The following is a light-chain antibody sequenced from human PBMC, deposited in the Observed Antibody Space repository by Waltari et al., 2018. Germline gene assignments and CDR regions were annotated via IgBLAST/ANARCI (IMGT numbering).Light chain of an antibody. Sequence: QSVLTQPPAASGTPGQRVTMSCSGGSSNIGSGYVYWYQRPPGTAPNLLSFRDNQRPSGVPDRFSGSESGTSASLAVSGRRSEDEADYYCASWDDSLRGVVFGGGTKLTVL. CDR1: SSNIGSGY. V-gene: IGLV1-47*01. J-gene: IGLJ3*02. CDR2: RDN. CDR3: ASWDDSLRGVV.